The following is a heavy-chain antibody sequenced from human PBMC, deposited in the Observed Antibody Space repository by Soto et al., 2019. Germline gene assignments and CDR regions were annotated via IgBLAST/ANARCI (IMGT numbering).Heavy chain of an antibody. D-gene: IGHD3-22*01. CDR2: IIPIFGTA. CDR3: ARAAYYYDSSGYYYVRAFDI. CDR1: GGTFSSYA. Sequence: SVKVSCKASGGTFSSYAISWVRQAPGQGLEWMGGIIPIFGTANYAQKFQGRVTITADESTSTAYMELSSLRSEDTAVYYCARAAYYYDSSGYYYVRAFDIWGQGTMVTVSS. J-gene: IGHJ3*02. V-gene: IGHV1-69*13.